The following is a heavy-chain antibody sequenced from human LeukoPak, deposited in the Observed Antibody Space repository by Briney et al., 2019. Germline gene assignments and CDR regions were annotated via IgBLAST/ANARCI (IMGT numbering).Heavy chain of an antibody. V-gene: IGHV3-9*01. J-gene: IGHJ4*02. CDR3: ARQQWLDGAYYFDY. D-gene: IGHD6-19*01. Sequence: PGGSLRLSCAAYGFTFDDYAMHWVRQAPGKGLEWVSGISWNSGSIGYADSVKGRFTISRDNAKNSLYLQMDSLRAEATAVYYCARQQWLDGAYYFDYRGEGTLVTVSS. CDR1: GFTFDDYA. CDR2: ISWNSGSI.